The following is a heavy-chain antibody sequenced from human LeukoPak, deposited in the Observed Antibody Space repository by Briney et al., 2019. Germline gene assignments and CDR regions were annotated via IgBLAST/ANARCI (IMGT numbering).Heavy chain of an antibody. D-gene: IGHD6-19*01. CDR2: ISYDGSNK. V-gene: IGHV3-30-3*01. CDR3: ARDVANLDVAGTSLDY. Sequence: GGSLRLSCAASGFTFSTYAMHWVRQAPGKGLEWVAVISYDGSNKYYADSVKGRFTISRDNSKNTLYLQMNSLRAEDTAVYYCARDVANLDVAGTSLDYWGQGTLVTVSS. J-gene: IGHJ4*02. CDR1: GFTFSTYA.